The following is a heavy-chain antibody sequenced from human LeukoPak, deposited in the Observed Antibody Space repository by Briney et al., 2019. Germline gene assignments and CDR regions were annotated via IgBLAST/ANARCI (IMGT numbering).Heavy chain of an antibody. CDR1: GFTFSIYS. J-gene: IGHJ4*02. V-gene: IGHV3-21*01. D-gene: IGHD2-21*02. Sequence: GGSLRLYCAACGFTFSIYSMNWVRQAPGKWLEWVSSISSSSSYIYYADSVKGRFTISRDNAKTSLYLQMNSLRAEDTAVYYCARQPPGNIVVVTAATLLDYWGQGTLVTVSS. CDR2: ISSSSSYI. CDR3: ARQPPGNIVVVTAATLLDY.